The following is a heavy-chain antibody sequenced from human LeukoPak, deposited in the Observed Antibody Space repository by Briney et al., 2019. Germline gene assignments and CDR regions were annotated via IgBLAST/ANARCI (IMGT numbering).Heavy chain of an antibody. CDR2: ISGSGGST. CDR3: ARGYSYGYNYFDY. CDR1: GFTFSGYA. V-gene: IGHV3-23*01. Sequence: GGSLRLSCAASGFTFSGYAMSWVRQAPGKGLEWVSAISGSGGSTYYADSVKGRFTISRDNSKNTLYLQMNSLRAEDTAVYYCARGYSYGYNYFDYWGQGTLVTVSS. J-gene: IGHJ4*02. D-gene: IGHD5-18*01.